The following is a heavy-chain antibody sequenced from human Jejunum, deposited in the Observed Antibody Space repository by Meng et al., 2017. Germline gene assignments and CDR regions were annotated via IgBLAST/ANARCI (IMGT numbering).Heavy chain of an antibody. CDR2: IHHGGDT. J-gene: IGHJ4*02. V-gene: IGHV4-4*02. CDR1: GASLSSGSW. CDR3: ARNGAYSADH. D-gene: IGHD2-15*01. Sequence: HGQVRDSGPGLCDPSATLPLPASFAGASLSSGSWWSWVRQPPGKGLEWIGEIHHGGDTNYNPSLKSRVTISVDKSNNQYSLRLTSVTAADTAMYYCARNGAYSADHWGQGTLVTVSS.